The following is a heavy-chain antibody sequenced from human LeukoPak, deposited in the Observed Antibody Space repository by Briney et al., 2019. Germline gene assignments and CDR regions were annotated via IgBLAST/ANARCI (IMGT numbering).Heavy chain of an antibody. J-gene: IGHJ4*02. CDR2: ISTYNGNT. D-gene: IGHD3-10*01. CDR3: ARGGFGDLLSFFDY. Sequence: ASVKVSCKASGYTFTNYGVNWVRQAPGQGLEWVGWISTYNGNTNYAQKLQGRATMTTDTSTSTAYMELRSLRSDDTAVYYCARGGFGDLLSFFDYWGQGSLVTVSS. CDR1: GYTFTNYG. V-gene: IGHV1-18*01.